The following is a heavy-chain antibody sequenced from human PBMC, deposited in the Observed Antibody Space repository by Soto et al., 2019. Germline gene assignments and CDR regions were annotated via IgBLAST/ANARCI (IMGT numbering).Heavy chain of an antibody. CDR3: ARVSYSSSFFDY. D-gene: IGHD6-13*01. J-gene: IGHJ4*02. Sequence: EVQLVESGGGLVKPGGSPRLSCAASGFTFSSYSMNWVRQAPGKGLEWVSSISSSSSYIYYADSVKGRFTISRDNAKNSLYLQMNSLRAEDTAVYYCARVSYSSSFFDYWGQGTLVTVSS. V-gene: IGHV3-21*01. CDR2: ISSSSSYI. CDR1: GFTFSSYS.